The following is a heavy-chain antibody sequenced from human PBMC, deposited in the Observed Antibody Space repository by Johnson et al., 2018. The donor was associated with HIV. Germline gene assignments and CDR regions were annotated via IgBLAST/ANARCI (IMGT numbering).Heavy chain of an antibody. CDR1: GFTFSSYG. CDR2: ISYDGSNK. D-gene: IGHD1-26*01. J-gene: IGHJ3*02. Sequence: QMLLVESGGGVVQPGRSLRLSCAASGFTFSSYGMHWVRQAPGKGLEWLAVISYDGSNKYYADSVKGRFTISRDNSKNTLYLQMNRLRAEDTAVYYCARGRRPWELHGFNAFDTWGQGTMVIVSS. CDR3: ARGRRPWELHGFNAFDT. V-gene: IGHV3-30*03.